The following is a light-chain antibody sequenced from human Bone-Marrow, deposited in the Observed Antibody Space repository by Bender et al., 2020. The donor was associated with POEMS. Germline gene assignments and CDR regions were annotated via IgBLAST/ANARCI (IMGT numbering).Light chain of an antibody. CDR2: ANT. V-gene: IGLV1-40*01. J-gene: IGLJ3*02. CDR3: QSHDSSLSGSV. Sequence: QSVLTQPPSVSGAPGQRVTISCTGSSSNIGAGYDVHWYQQLPGTAPKLLIYANTNRPSGVSDRFSGSKSGTSASLAITGLQAEDEADYYCQSHDSSLSGSVFGGGTKLTVL. CDR1: SSNIGAGYD.